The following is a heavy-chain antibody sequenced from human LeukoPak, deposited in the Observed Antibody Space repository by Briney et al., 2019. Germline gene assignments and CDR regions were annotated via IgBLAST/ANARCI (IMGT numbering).Heavy chain of an antibody. CDR3: AREEHISGWYVFDY. Sequence: SETLSLTCTVSGGSISSYYWSWIRQPAGKGLEWIGRIYTSGSTNYNPSLKSRVTMSVDTSKNQFSLKLSSVTAADTALYYCAREEHISGWYVFDYWGQGTLVTVSS. CDR1: GGSISSYY. D-gene: IGHD6-19*01. V-gene: IGHV4-4*07. J-gene: IGHJ4*02. CDR2: IYTSGST.